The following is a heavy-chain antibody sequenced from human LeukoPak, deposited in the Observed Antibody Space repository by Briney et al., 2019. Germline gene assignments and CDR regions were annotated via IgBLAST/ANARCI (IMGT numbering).Heavy chain of an antibody. J-gene: IGHJ6*04. CDR2: INSDGSST. CDR1: GFTFSSYW. CDR3: ARVGHCSSTSCYHYYYYYGMDV. D-gene: IGHD2-2*01. V-gene: IGHV3-74*01. Sequence: GGSLRLSCAASGFTFSSYWMHWVRQAPGKGLVWVSRINSDGSSTSYADSVKGRFTISRDNAKNTLYLQMNSLRAEDTAVYYCARVGHCSSTSCYHYYYYYGMDVRGKGTTVTVSS.